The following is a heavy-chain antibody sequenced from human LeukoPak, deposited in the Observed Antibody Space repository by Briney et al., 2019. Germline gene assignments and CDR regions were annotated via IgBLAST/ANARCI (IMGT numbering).Heavy chain of an antibody. J-gene: IGHJ3*02. CDR1: GGSFSGYY. CDR3: ARVNGDYDAFDI. CDR2: IKQDGSEK. D-gene: IGHD4-17*01. V-gene: IGHV3-7*01. Sequence: ETLSLTCAVYGGSFSGYYWSWIRQAPGKGLEWVANIKQDGSEKYYVDSVKGRFTISRDNAKNSLYLQMNSLRAEDTAVYYCARVNGDYDAFDIWGQGTMVTVSS.